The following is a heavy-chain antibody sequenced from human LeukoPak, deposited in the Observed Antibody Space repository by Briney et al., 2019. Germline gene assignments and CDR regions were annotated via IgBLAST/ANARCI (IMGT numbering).Heavy chain of an antibody. J-gene: IGHJ6*04. CDR1: GFTFSSYA. CDR2: ISSNGGST. V-gene: IGHV3-64D*06. Sequence: PGGSLRLSCSVSGFTFSSYAMHWVRQAPGKGLEYVSAISSNGGSTYYADSVKGRFTISRDNSKNTLYLQMSSLRAEDTAVYYCVKVGISGGSYSYGMDVWGKGPTVTVSS. D-gene: IGHD3-10*01. CDR3: VKVGISGGSYSYGMDV.